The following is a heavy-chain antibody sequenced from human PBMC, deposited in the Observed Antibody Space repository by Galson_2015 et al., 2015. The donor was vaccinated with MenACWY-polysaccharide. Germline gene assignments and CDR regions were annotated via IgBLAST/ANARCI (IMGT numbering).Heavy chain of an antibody. Sequence: SVKVSCKASGYTFTSYGISWVRRAPGQGLEWMGWISAYNGNTNYAQKLQGRVTMTTDTSTSTAYMELRSLRSDDTAVYYCAGQHIVVVPAAECWFDPWGQGTLVTVSS. D-gene: IGHD2-2*01. CDR2: ISAYNGNT. CDR3: AGQHIVVVPAAECWFDP. J-gene: IGHJ5*02. V-gene: IGHV1-18*01. CDR1: GYTFTSYG.